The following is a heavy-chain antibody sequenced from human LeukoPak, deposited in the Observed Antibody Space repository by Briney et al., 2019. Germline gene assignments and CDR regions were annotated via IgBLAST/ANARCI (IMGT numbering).Heavy chain of an antibody. J-gene: IGHJ4*02. D-gene: IGHD5-18*01. CDR1: GFTFSSYA. CDR3: ARDLRDTAIAPPDY. CDR2: ISYDGSNK. V-gene: IGHV3-30-3*01. Sequence: GGSLRLSCAASGFTFSSYAMHWVRQAPGKGLEWVAVISYDGSNKYYADSVKGRFTISRDNSKNTLYLQMNSLRAEDTAVYYCARDLRDTAIAPPDYWGQGTLVTVSS.